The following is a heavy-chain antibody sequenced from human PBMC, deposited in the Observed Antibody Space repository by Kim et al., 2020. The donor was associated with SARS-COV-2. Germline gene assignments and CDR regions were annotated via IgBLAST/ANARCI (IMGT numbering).Heavy chain of an antibody. J-gene: IGHJ5*02. CDR3: ASYYGDYDGFDP. CDR2: LHSGGRT. D-gene: IGHD2-21*02. CDR1: GFFISGNS. V-gene: IGHV3-66*01. Sequence: GGSLRLSCAASGFFISGNSLNWVRQAPGKGLEWVSVLHSGGRTDYADSVKGRFTVSRDNSKNTLYLHMNSLRGEDPAGYYCASYYGDYDGFDPWGQGTLVAVSP.